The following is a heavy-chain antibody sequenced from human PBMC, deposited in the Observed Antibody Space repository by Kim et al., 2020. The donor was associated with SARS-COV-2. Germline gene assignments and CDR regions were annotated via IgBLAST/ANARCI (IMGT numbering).Heavy chain of an antibody. Sequence: GGSLRLSCAASGFTFSSYAMSWVRQAPGKGLEWVSAISGSGGSTYYADSVKGRFTISRDNSKNTLYLQMNSLRAEDTAVYYCAKEGGFLIVDTDPFDYWGQGTLVTVSS. V-gene: IGHV3-23*01. CDR1: GFTFSSYA. CDR3: AKEGGFLIVDTDPFDY. D-gene: IGHD3-22*01. CDR2: ISGSGGST. J-gene: IGHJ4*02.